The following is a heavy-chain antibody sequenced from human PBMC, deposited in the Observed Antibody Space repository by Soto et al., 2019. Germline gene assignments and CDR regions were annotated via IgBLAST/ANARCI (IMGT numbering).Heavy chain of an antibody. CDR3: AHRVLRTVFGLVTTTAIYFDF. CDR1: GFSLTTSGVG. J-gene: IGHJ4*02. D-gene: IGHD3-3*01. CDR2: IYWDDDK. V-gene: IGHV2-5*02. Sequence: QITLNESGPPVVRPTETLTLTCRFSGFSLTTSGVGVGWIRQSPGKAPEWLALIYWDDDKRYSASPKSRLTITKDTSKNQVVLTVSDLDPTDTATYYCAHRVLRTVFGLVTTTAIYFDFWGQGTPVAVSS.